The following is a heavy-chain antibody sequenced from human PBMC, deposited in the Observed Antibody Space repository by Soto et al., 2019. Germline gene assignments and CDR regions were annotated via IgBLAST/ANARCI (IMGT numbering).Heavy chain of an antibody. J-gene: IGHJ6*02. CDR3: ARGYDFWSGYYPTHGMDX. CDR2: INFYETIT. CDR1: EFSISTFW. Sequence: SLRLSCASSEFSISTFWMHLVRQAPGKGLVWVSRINFYETITEYADFVKGRFTVSRDNANNTVDLQMNSLRAEDTALYYCARGYDFWSGYYPTHGMDXWGQVTAFTVS. D-gene: IGHD3-3*01. V-gene: IGHV3-74*01.